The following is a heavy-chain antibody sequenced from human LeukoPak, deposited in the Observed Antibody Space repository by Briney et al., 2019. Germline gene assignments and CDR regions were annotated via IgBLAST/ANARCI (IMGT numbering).Heavy chain of an antibody. CDR1: GFTFSSNG. D-gene: IGHD3-10*01. V-gene: IGHV3-30*02. CDR2: IRYDGRDK. Sequence: GGSLRLSCEASGFTFSSNGMHWVRQGPGKGLEWVGFIRYDGRDKNYGDSLKGRFTISRDNSKNTMYLQISSLRADDTAVYYCAKVLGSGTLFPYMDVWGKGTTVTVSS. J-gene: IGHJ6*03. CDR3: AKVLGSGTLFPYMDV.